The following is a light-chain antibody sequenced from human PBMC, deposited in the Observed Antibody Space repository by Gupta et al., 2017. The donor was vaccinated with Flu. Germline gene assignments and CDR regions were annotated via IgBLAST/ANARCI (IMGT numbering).Light chain of an antibody. V-gene: IGLV1-47*01. Sequence: SVLTQPPSVSGPPGQRVTISCSGSSTNIGKESVYWYQQFPGTAPKVLIYKNDQRPSEVPDGFSGSKYGTTAALVISGLRPEEEADYYCATWDGSLDEVVFGGGTKLTVL. CDR1: STNIGKES. CDR3: ATWDGSLDEVV. CDR2: KND. J-gene: IGLJ2*01.